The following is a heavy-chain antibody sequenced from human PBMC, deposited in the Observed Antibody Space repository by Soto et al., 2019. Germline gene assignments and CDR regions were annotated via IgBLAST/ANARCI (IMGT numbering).Heavy chain of an antibody. CDR2: ISGYNGDT. CDR1: VTPFTRYS. J-gene: IGHJ6*02. Sequence: ASVKVSSRPLVTPFTRYSIRWVRQAPGQGLEWMGWISGYNGDTEYSKNFQGRLTMTIDTSTTTASMELRSLRSDDTAVYYCARASLTIFGAPYGMDVWGQGTSVTAS. V-gene: IGHV1-18*04. D-gene: IGHD3-3*01. CDR3: ARASLTIFGAPYGMDV.